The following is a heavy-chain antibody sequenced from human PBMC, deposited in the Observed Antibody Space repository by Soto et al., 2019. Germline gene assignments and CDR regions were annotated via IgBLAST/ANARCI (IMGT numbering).Heavy chain of an antibody. J-gene: IGHJ4*02. Sequence: PGGSLRLSCAASGFTFSSYGMNWVRQAPGKGLEWVAVIWYDGSNEEYADSVKGRLTISKDNSKNTLNLQMNSLRAEDTAVYYCANDLVVTVGDYWGQGTLVTVSS. CDR2: IWYDGSNE. V-gene: IGHV3-33*06. CDR3: ANDLVVTVGDY. CDR1: GFTFSSYG. D-gene: IGHD2-21*02.